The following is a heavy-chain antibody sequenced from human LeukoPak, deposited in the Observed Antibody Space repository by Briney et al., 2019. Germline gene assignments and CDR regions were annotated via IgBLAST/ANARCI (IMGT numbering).Heavy chain of an antibody. CDR3: ARLELDAFDI. CDR1: GGTFSSYA. CDR2: VIPIFGTA. D-gene: IGHD1-26*01. J-gene: IGHJ3*02. Sequence: SVKVSCKASGGTFSSYAISWVRQAPGQGLEWMGGVIPIFGTANYAQKFQGRVTITADESTSTAYMELSSLRSEDTAVYYCARLELDAFDIWGQGTMVTVSS. V-gene: IGHV1-69*13.